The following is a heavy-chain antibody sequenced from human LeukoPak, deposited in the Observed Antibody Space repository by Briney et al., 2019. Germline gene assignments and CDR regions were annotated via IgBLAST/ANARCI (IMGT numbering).Heavy chain of an antibody. D-gene: IGHD5-24*01. J-gene: IGHJ5*02. CDR3: ARAWDGYNYEDLRPINWFDP. CDR1: GYTFTTYA. Sequence: GASVKVSCKASGYTFTTYAMNWVRQAPGQGLEWMGWINTNTGNPTYAQGFTGRFVFSLDTSVSTAYLQISSLKAEDTAVYYCARAWDGYNYEDLRPINWFDPWGQGTLVTVSS. V-gene: IGHV7-4-1*02. CDR2: INTNTGNP.